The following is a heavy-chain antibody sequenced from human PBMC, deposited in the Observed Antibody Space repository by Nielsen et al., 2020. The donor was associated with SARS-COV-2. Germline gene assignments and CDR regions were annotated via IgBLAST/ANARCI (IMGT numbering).Heavy chain of an antibody. CDR3: ARGEASERWIRFPLDY. V-gene: IGHV1-69*13. Sequence: SVKVSCKASGSTFTYYAISWVRQAPGQGLEWMGGINPFFSAPNYAQKFQGRLTINADASMNTAYMEVDSLTSADTAMYYCARGEASERWIRFPLDYWGQGTLVTVSS. CDR2: INPFFSAP. J-gene: IGHJ4*02. D-gene: IGHD5-24*01. CDR1: GSTFTYYA.